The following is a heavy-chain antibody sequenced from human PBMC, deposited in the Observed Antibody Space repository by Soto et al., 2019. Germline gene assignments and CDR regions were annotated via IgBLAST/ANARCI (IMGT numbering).Heavy chain of an antibody. Sequence: ASVKVSCKASGYTFTSYDINWVRQATGQGLEWMGWMNPNSGNTGYAQKFQGRVTMTRNTSISTAYMELSNLRSEDTAVYYCARPSFYCSSTSCHYYMDVWGKGTTVTVSS. CDR3: ARPSFYCSSTSCHYYMDV. CDR2: MNPNSGNT. CDR1: GYTFTSYD. V-gene: IGHV1-8*01. J-gene: IGHJ6*03. D-gene: IGHD2-2*01.